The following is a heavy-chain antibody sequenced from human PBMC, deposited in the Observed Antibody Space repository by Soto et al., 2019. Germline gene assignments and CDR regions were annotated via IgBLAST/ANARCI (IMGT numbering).Heavy chain of an antibody. D-gene: IGHD2-15*01. V-gene: IGHV1-69*13. J-gene: IGHJ3*02. CDR1: GGTFSSYA. CDR3: ARDREVVAAYDAFDI. CDR2: IIPIFGTA. Sequence: ASVKVSCKASGGTFSSYAISWVRQAPGQGLEWMGGIIPIFGTANYAQKFQGRVTITADESTSTAYMELSSLRSEDTAVYYCARDREVVAAYDAFDIWGQGTMVTVSS.